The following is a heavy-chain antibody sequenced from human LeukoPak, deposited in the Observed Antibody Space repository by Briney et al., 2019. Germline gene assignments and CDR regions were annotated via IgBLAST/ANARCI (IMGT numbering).Heavy chain of an antibody. Sequence: GALRLSCAASGFTFSSYSMNWVRPAPGKGLEWVSSISSSSSYIYYADSVKGRFTISRDNAKNSLYLQMNSLRAEDTAVYYCARGAPNGYFDYWGQGTLVTVSS. CDR1: GFTFSSYS. D-gene: IGHD2-8*01. CDR2: ISSSSSYI. J-gene: IGHJ4*02. V-gene: IGHV3-21*01. CDR3: ARGAPNGYFDY.